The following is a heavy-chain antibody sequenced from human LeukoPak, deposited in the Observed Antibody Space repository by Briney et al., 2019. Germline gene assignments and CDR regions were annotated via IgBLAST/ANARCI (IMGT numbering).Heavy chain of an antibody. Sequence: SETLSLTCTVSGGYIHTYYWAWIRQPAGKGLEWVGRANVGGHRDYNPSLKSRVSMSIDESANQFSLNLLSVTAADTAVYYCARVMTTFTPWDAFDIWGQGTMVTVSS. D-gene: IGHD3-16*01. J-gene: IGHJ3*02. CDR1: GGYIHTYY. CDR2: ANVGGHR. V-gene: IGHV4-4*07. CDR3: ARVMTTFTPWDAFDI.